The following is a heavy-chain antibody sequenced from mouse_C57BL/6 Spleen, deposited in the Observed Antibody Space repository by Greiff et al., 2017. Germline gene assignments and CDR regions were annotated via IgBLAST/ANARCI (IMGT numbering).Heavy chain of an antibody. CDR3: TRVPNWDRYFDV. V-gene: IGHV5-9-1*02. Sequence: EVKLVESGEGLVKPGGSLKLSCAASGFTFSSYAMSWVRQTPEKRLEWVAYISSGGDYIYYADTVKGRFTISRDNARNTLYLQMSSLKSEDTAMYYCTRVPNWDRYFDVWGTGTTVTVSS. CDR2: ISSGGDYI. J-gene: IGHJ1*03. D-gene: IGHD4-1*01. CDR1: GFTFSSYA.